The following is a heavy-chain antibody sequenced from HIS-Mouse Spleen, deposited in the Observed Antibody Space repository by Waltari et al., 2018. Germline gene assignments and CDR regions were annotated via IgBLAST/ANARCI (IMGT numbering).Heavy chain of an antibody. J-gene: IGHJ4*02. V-gene: IGHV3-30*18. D-gene: IGHD1-26*01. CDR3: AKDTSGSYSDY. CDR1: GFTFSSYG. Sequence: QVQLVESGGGVVQPGRSLRLSCAASGFTFSSYGMHWVRQAPGKGLEWVSVISYEGSNKYYADSVKGRFTISRDNSKNTLYLQMNSLRAEDTAVYYCAKDTSGSYSDYWGQGTLVTVSS. CDR2: ISYEGSNK.